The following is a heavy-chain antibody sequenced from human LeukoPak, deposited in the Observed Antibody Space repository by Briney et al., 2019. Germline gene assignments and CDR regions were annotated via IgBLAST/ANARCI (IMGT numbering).Heavy chain of an antibody. CDR1: GFSLSTSGVG. V-gene: IGHV2-5*02. Sequence: SGPTLVKPTQTLTLTCTFSGFSLSTSGVGVGWIRQPPGKALEWLALIYWDDDKRYSPSLKSRLTITKDTSKNQVVLTMTNMDPVDTATYYCAHSIAAAGKQSSRGMDVWGKGTTVTVSS. CDR3: AHSIAAAGKQSSRGMDV. J-gene: IGHJ6*04. D-gene: IGHD6-13*01. CDR2: IYWDDDK.